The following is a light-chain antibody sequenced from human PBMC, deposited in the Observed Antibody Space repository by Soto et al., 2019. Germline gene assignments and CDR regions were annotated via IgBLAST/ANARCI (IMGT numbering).Light chain of an antibody. CDR3: SSYAGSLMV. CDR1: SSDVGGYNY. CDR2: EVS. V-gene: IGLV2-8*01. Sequence: QSALTQPPSASGSPGQSVTISCTGTSSDVGGYNYVSWYQQHPGKAPKLMIYEVSKRPSGVPDRFSGSKAGNTASLTVSGLQAEDEADYYCSSYAGSLMVFGTGTKLTV. J-gene: IGLJ1*01.